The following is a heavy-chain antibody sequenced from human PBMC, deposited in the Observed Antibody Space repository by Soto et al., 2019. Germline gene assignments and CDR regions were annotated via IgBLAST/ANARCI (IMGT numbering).Heavy chain of an antibody. CDR1: GFAFSSYG. J-gene: IGHJ6*02. Sequence: GGSLRLSCAASGFAFSSYGMHWVRQAPGKGLEWVALISYDGSNKNYADSVKGRFTISRDNSKNTLYLQMNSLRAEDTAMFYRAKDLVGGVRYYYGMDVWGQGTTVTVSS. V-gene: IGHV3-30*18. CDR3: AKDLVGGVRYYYGMDV. D-gene: IGHD1-26*01. CDR2: ISYDGSNK.